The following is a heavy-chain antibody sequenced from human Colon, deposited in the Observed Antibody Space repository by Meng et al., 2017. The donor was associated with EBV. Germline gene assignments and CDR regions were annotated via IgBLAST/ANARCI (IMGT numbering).Heavy chain of an antibody. CDR3: VRDDDTLKWTGPHFDY. CDR1: GFTFSSYW. Sequence: EVQLVESGGGLVQPGGSLRLSCAASGFTFSSYWMHWVRQAPGKGLMWVSRTNGDGSSTHYADSVKGRFTIFRDNGKNTLYLQMNSLRVQDTGVYYCVRDDDTLKWTGPHFDYWGRGALVTVSS. D-gene: IGHD1-1*01. V-gene: IGHV3-74*01. CDR2: TNGDGSST. J-gene: IGHJ4*02.